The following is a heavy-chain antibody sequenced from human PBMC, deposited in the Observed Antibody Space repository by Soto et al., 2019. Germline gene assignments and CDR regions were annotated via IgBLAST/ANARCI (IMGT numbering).Heavy chain of an antibody. CDR1: GYTFTSYG. J-gene: IGHJ4*02. CDR2: ISAYNGNT. Sequence: ASVKVSCKASGYTFTSYGISWVRQAPGQGLEWMGWISAYNGNTNYAQKLQGRVTMTTDTSTSTAYMDLSSLRSEDTAVYYCARGRFTTVTTWWYFDYWGQGALVTVS. V-gene: IGHV1-18*04. D-gene: IGHD4-17*01. CDR3: ARGRFTTVTTWWYFDY.